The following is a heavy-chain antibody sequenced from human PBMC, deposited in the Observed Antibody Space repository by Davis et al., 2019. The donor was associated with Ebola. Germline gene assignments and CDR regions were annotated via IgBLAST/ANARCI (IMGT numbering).Heavy chain of an antibody. Sequence: ASVKVSCKASGGTFSSYAISWVRQAPGQGLEWMGWMNPNSGNTDYAQKFQGRVTMTRDTSITTAYMELSSLRSTDTAVYFCARTNFHFDSSGQGYSFDYWGQGTLVTVSS. CDR2: MNPNSGNT. D-gene: IGHD3-22*01. V-gene: IGHV1-8*02. CDR3: ARTNFHFDSSGQGYSFDY. J-gene: IGHJ4*02. CDR1: GGTFSSYA.